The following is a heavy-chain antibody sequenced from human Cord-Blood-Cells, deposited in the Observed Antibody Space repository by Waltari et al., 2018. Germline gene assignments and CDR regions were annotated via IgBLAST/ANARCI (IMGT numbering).Heavy chain of an antibody. D-gene: IGHD1-1*01. CDR1: GGSISSSSYY. Sequence: QLQLQESGPGLVKPSETLSLTCTVPGGSISSSSYYWGWIRQPPGTGLEVIGSIYYSGSTYYNPSLKSRVTISVDTSKNQFSLKLSSVTAADTAVYYCARHQLVTIDYWGQGTLVTVSS. V-gene: IGHV4-39*01. J-gene: IGHJ4*02. CDR2: IYYSGST. CDR3: ARHQLVTIDY.